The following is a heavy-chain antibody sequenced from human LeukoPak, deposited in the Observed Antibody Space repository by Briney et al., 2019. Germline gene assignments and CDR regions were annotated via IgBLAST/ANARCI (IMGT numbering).Heavy chain of an antibody. Sequence: GGSLRLSCAASGFTVSNSYMSWVRQAPGKGLEWVSVIKSGGDTYYADSMKGRFTISRDNSKNTLSLQMNSLRAEDTAVYYCAKGDISMIPDWGQGTLVTVSS. CDR2: IKSGGDT. V-gene: IGHV3-53*01. J-gene: IGHJ4*02. CDR3: AKGDISMIPD. D-gene: IGHD3-22*01. CDR1: GFTVSNSY.